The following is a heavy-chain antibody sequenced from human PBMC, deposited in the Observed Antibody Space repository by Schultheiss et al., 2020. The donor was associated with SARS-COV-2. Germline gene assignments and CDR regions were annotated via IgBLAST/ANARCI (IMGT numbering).Heavy chain of an antibody. CDR2: ISSNGGST. V-gene: IGHV3-64D*06. CDR3: VKDQGYGDYSKRIYYYYYGMDV. D-gene: IGHD4-11*01. J-gene: IGHJ6*02. Sequence: GGSLTLSCVASGFSFSASAMHWVRQAPGKGLEYVSAISSNGGSTYYADSVKGRFTISRDNSKNTLYLQMSSLRAEDTAVYYCVKDQGYGDYSKRIYYYYYGMDVWGQGTTVTVSS. CDR1: GFSFSASA.